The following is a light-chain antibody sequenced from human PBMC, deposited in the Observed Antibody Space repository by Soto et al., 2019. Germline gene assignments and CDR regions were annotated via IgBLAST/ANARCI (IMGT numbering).Light chain of an antibody. CDR3: QHYYSPPLT. V-gene: IGKV4-1*01. Sequence: DIVMTQSPDSLAVSLGERATINCKSSQSVLYSSTNKNYLSWYQQKPGQPPKLLIYWASTRESGVPDRFSGSGSGTDFTLTISSLQAEDVAVYYCQHYYSPPLTFGGGTKVEIK. J-gene: IGKJ4*01. CDR2: WAS. CDR1: QSVLYSSTNKNY.